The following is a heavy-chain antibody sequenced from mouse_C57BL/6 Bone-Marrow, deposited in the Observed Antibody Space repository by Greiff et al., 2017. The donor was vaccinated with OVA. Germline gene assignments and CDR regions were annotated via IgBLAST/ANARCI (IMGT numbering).Heavy chain of an antibody. CDR2: ISSGGSYT. V-gene: IGHV5-6*01. CDR1: GFTFSSYG. D-gene: IGHD2-3*01. CDR3: ARHPYDSYYWY. Sequence: EVMLVESGGDLVKPGGSLKLSCAASGFTFSSYGMSWVRQTPDKRLEWVATISSGGSYTYYPDSVKGRFTISRDNAKNTLYLQMSSLKSEDTAMYYCARHPYDSYYWYWGQGTTLTVSS. J-gene: IGHJ2*01.